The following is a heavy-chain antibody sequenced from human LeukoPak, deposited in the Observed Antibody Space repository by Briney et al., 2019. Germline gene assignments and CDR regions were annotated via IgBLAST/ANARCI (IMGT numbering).Heavy chain of an antibody. CDR1: GFTYNSHA. D-gene: IGHD5-18*01. Sequence: GSLRLSCVASGFTYNSHAMSWVRQAPGKGLEWVSGISGNGATTYYTDSVRGRFTISRDNSKNTVYLQMSSLSAEDTAVYFCAKDQGFSYYYLDFWGQGILVTVSS. J-gene: IGHJ4*02. CDR3: AKDQGFSYYYLDF. CDR2: ISGNGATT. V-gene: IGHV3-23*01.